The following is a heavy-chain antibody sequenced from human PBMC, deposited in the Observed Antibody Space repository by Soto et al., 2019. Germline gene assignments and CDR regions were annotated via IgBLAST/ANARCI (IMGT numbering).Heavy chain of an antibody. CDR3: ARETWDIVATISPRASYYGMDV. V-gene: IGHV4-31*03. CDR1: GGSISSGGYY. D-gene: IGHD5-12*01. J-gene: IGHJ6*02. CDR2: IYYSGST. Sequence: ASETLSLTCTVSGGSISSGGYYWSWIRQHPGKGLEWIGYIYYSGSTYYNPSLKSRVTISVDTSKNQFSLKLSSVTAADTAVYYCARETWDIVATISPRASYYGMDVWGQGTTVTVSS.